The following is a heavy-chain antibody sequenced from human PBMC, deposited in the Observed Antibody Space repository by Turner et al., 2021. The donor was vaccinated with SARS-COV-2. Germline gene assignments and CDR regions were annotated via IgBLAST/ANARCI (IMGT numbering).Heavy chain of an antibody. J-gene: IGHJ3*01. CDR3: ARGSLWFDDLRENAFDV. V-gene: IGHV1-18*01. D-gene: IGHD3-16*01. CDR1: GYTFDTYG. CDR2: ISGYNGNR. Sequence: QVQLLQSGAEVKKPVASVKVSCKAVGYTFDTYGVVWVRQAPGQGLEWMGRISGYNGNRNYAQSRKGRVTMATDTSTNTAYMELRSLTSDETGVYFCARGSLWFDDLRENAFDVWGQGTLVTVSS.